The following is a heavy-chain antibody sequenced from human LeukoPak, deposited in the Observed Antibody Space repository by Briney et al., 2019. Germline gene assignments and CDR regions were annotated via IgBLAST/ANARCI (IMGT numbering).Heavy chain of an antibody. Sequence: GGSLRLSCAASGFTFSSYAVSWVRQPPGRGLEWVSGISGGRSSTNYADSVKGRFTISRDNSKNTLYLQMNSLRAEDTALYYCAKGKAVTGKNYFDYWGQGTLVTVSS. V-gene: IGHV3-23*01. CDR1: GFTFSSYA. J-gene: IGHJ4*02. D-gene: IGHD6-19*01. CDR3: AKGKAVTGKNYFDY. CDR2: ISGGRSST.